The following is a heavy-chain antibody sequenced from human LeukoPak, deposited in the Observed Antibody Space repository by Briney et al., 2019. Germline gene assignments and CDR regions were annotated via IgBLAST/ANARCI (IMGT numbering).Heavy chain of an antibody. Sequence: ASVKVSCKASGYTFTGYHMHWVRQVPGQGPEWMGWIHPISGDTNQAQKFQGWVTLTRDTSISTAYMDLSRLTSDDTAVYYCARGLINGHDFDYWGQGTLVTVSS. CDR1: GYTFTGYH. V-gene: IGHV1-2*04. D-gene: IGHD1-20*01. CDR3: ARGLINGHDFDY. J-gene: IGHJ4*02. CDR2: IHPISGDT.